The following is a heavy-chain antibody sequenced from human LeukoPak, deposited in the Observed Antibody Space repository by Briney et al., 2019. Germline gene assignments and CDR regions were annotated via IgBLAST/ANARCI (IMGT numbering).Heavy chain of an antibody. CDR3: ARIAYYYGSAYAFDI. J-gene: IGHJ3*02. V-gene: IGHV3-11*04. D-gene: IGHD3-10*01. Sequence: GGSLRLSCAASGFTFSDYYMSWVRQAPGKGLEWVSYISSSGSTIYYADSVKGRFTISRDNAKNSPYLQMNSLRAEDTAVYYCARIAYYYGSAYAFDIWGQGTMVTVSS. CDR1: GFTFSDYY. CDR2: ISSSGSTI.